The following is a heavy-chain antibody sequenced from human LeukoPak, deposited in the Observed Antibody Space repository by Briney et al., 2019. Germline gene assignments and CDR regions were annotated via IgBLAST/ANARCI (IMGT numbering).Heavy chain of an antibody. CDR3: ARDADDFWSGYSFDY. CDR2: INPSGGST. V-gene: IGHV1-46*01. Sequence: GASVKVSCKASGYTFTSYYMHWVRQAPGQGLEWMGIINPSGGSTSYAQKFQGRVTMTRDTSTSTVYMELSSLRSEDTAVCYCARDADDFWSGYSFDYWGQGTLVTVSS. D-gene: IGHD3-3*01. J-gene: IGHJ4*02. CDR1: GYTFTSYY.